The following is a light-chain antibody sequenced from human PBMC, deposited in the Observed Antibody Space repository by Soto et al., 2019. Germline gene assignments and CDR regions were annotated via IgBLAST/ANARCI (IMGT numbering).Light chain of an antibody. J-gene: IGKJ5*01. V-gene: IGKV3D-15*01. Sequence: EIVITLSLSTLSLSPGERATLSCRASQSVSSYYLAWYQQKPGQAPRLLIYAASSRATGIPDRFSGGGSGTEFTLTISSLQSEDFAVYYCQQYNNWPPITFGQGTRLEI. CDR2: AAS. CDR1: QSVSSY. CDR3: QQYNNWPPIT.